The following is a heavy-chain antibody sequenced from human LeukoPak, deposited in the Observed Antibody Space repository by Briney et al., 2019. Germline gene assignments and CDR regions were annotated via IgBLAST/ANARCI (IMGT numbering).Heavy chain of an antibody. D-gene: IGHD2-2*01. CDR1: GFTFSSYS. Sequence: GGSLRLSCAASGFTFSSYSMNWVRQAPGKGLEWVSSISSSSSYIYCADSVKGRFTISRDNAKNSLYLQMNSPRAEDTAVYYCARIYRYCSSTSCYVSNYYYMDVWGKGTTVTVSS. V-gene: IGHV3-21*01. CDR3: ARIYRYCSSTSCYVSNYYYMDV. J-gene: IGHJ6*03. CDR2: ISSSSSYI.